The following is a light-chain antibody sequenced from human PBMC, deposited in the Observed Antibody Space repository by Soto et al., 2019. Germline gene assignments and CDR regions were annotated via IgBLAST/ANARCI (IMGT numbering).Light chain of an antibody. CDR1: QNVWSTH. J-gene: IGKJ1*01. CDR3: QQYGSSGT. Sequence: DIVLTQSPSTLSFSPVGTSTRSCRASQNVWSTHLAWYQQKPGQAPRLVMYGTSNRATGIPDRFSGSGSGTDFTLTISRLEPEDFAVYYCQQYGSSGTFGQGTKVDIK. V-gene: IGKV3-20*01. CDR2: GTS.